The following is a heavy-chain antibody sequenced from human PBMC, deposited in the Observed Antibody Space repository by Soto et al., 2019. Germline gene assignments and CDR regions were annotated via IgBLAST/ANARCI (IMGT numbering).Heavy chain of an antibody. Sequence: EVQLVESGGGVVRPGGSLRLSCAASGVTFDDYGMSWVRQAPGKGLEWVSGINWNGGSTGYADSVKGRFTISRDNAKNYLYLHMNRLRAEDTALYHCERVRAVAGLHYFDYWGQGTLATVSS. CDR2: INWNGGST. CDR1: GVTFDDYG. V-gene: IGHV3-20*01. J-gene: IGHJ4*02. D-gene: IGHD6-19*01. CDR3: ERVRAVAGLHYFDY.